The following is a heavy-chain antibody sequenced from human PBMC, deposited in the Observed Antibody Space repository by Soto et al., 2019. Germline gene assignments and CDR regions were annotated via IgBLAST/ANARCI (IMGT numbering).Heavy chain of an antibody. CDR3: ARGPKSAADSIYY. J-gene: IGHJ4*02. Sequence: SETLSLTCAVYGGSFSGYYWSWIRQPPGKGLEWIGEINHSGSTNYNPSLKSRVTISVDTSKNQFSLKLSSVTAADTAVYYCARGPKSAADSIYYWGQGTLVTVSS. V-gene: IGHV4-34*01. CDR1: GGSFSGYY. CDR2: INHSGST. D-gene: IGHD6-13*01.